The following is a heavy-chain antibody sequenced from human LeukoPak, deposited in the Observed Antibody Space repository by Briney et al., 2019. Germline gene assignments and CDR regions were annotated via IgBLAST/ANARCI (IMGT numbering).Heavy chain of an antibody. V-gene: IGHV1-46*01. J-gene: IGHJ4*02. Sequence: GASVKVSCKASGYTFTNYGISWVRQAPGQGLEWMGIINPSGGSTSYAQKFQGRVTMTRDTSTSTVYMELSSLRSEDTAVYYCARDLDYGDYPVDYWGQGTLVTVSS. CDR1: GYTFTNYG. CDR2: INPSGGST. D-gene: IGHD4-17*01. CDR3: ARDLDYGDYPVDY.